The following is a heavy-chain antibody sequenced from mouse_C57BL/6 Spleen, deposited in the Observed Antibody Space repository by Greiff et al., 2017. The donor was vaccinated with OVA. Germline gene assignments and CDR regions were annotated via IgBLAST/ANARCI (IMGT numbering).Heavy chain of an antibody. V-gene: IGHV1-59*01. CDR3: VTGYDNY. Sequence: QVQLQQPGAELVRPGTSVKLSCKASGYTFTSYWMHWVKQRPGQGLEWIGVIDPSDSYTNYNQKFKGKATLTADKSSSTAYMQLSSLTYEDSAVYYCVTGYDNYWGQGTTLTVSS. J-gene: IGHJ2*01. D-gene: IGHD2-2*01. CDR1: GYTFTSYW. CDR2: IDPSDSYT.